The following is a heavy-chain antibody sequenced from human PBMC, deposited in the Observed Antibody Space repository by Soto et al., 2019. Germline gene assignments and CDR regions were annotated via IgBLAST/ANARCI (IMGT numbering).Heavy chain of an antibody. J-gene: IGHJ6*02. Sequence: QVQLVQSGAEVKKPGASVKVSCKASGYTFTSYGISWVRQAPGQGLEWMGWISAYNGNTNYAQKLQGRVTMTTDTSTSTAYMELRSLRSDDTAVSYCARGLTWELTISPTDYYYYGMDVWGQGTTVTVSS. CDR1: GYTFTSYG. V-gene: IGHV1-18*01. CDR3: ARGLTWELTISPTDYYYYGMDV. CDR2: ISAYNGNT. D-gene: IGHD1-26*01.